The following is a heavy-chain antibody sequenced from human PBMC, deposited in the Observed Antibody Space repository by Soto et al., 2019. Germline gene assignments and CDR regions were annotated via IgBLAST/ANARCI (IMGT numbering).Heavy chain of an antibody. V-gene: IGHV4-61*01. J-gene: IGHJ4*02. CDR2: IYNNGNT. CDR1: GGSVSSVKYF. Sequence: QMQLQEPGPGLVKPSETLSLTCNVSGGSVSSVKYFWSWIRQPPGKGLEWIAYIYNNGNTNYNPSLKSRATISVDTSKNQCSLKLTSVTAADSAVYFCARTVMPVGNLAAFDHWGQGVLVTVSS. CDR3: ARTVMPVGNLAAFDH. D-gene: IGHD7-27*01.